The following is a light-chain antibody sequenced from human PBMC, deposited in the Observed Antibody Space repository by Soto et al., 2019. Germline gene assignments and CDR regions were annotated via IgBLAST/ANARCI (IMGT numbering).Light chain of an antibody. CDR1: QSIGRW. CDR3: LRYSSSSLD. J-gene: IGKJ4*01. V-gene: IGKV1-5*01. CDR2: DAS. Sequence: DIQMTQSPSTLSASVGDRATITYRASQSIGRWLAWYQHEPANAPRLLIYDASNLDRGVPSRFSGGGSEREITVATSSLQPADFVTYYCLRYSSSSLDFGGGNKVEIK.